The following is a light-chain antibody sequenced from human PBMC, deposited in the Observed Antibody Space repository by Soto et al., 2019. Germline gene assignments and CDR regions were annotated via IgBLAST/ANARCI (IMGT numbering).Light chain of an antibody. CDR3: QQYNTYWT. CDR2: KAS. J-gene: IGKJ1*01. V-gene: IGKV1-5*03. Sequence: DIQMTQSPSTLSASVGDRVTITCRASQNINWWLAWYQQKPGKAPKLLIYKASNLEGGVPSRFSGSGSGTEFTLTISSLQPDDFGTYYCQQYNTYWTFGQGTKV. CDR1: QNINWW.